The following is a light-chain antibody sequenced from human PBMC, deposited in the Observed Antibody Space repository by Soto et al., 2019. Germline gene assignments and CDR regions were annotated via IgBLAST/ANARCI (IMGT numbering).Light chain of an antibody. J-gene: IGKJ5*01. CDR1: QVLGTN. Sequence: EIEITLTPCTLTVSPAETATLSCRASQVLGTNLAWYQQKPGQSPTLLIYGIYIRATGVPVRFTGSGSGTEFTLTITSRQADEFATDYCQQYRYSSPITFGQGTRLEIK. CDR3: QQYRYSSPIT. V-gene: IGKV3-15*01. CDR2: GIY.